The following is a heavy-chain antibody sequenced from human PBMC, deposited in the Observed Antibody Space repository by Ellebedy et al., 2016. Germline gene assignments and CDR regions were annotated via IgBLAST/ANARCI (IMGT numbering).Heavy chain of an antibody. CDR3: ARERSGGYYDSSGYSERDAFDI. J-gene: IGHJ3*02. V-gene: IGHV4-59*01. Sequence: SETLSLTXAVYGGSFSGYYWSWIRQPPGKGLEWIGYIYYSGSTNYNPSLKSRVTISVDTSKNQFSLKLSSVTAADTAVYYCARERSGGYYDSSGYSERDAFDIWGQGTMVTVSS. CDR1: GGSFSGYY. D-gene: IGHD3-22*01. CDR2: IYYSGST.